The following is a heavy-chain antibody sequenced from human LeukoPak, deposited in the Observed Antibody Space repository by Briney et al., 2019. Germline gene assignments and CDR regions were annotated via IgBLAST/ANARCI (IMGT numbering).Heavy chain of an antibody. V-gene: IGHV3-7*01. J-gene: IGHJ6*02. Sequence: GGSLRLSCAASGFTFRNYAMNWVRQAPGKGLEWVANIKQDGSEKYYVDSVKGRFTISRDNAKNSLYLQMNSLRAEDTAVYYCARWGGVPGYGDYSYYGMDVWGQGTTVTVSS. CDR2: IKQDGSEK. D-gene: IGHD4-17*01. CDR3: ARWGGVPGYGDYSYYGMDV. CDR1: GFTFRNYA.